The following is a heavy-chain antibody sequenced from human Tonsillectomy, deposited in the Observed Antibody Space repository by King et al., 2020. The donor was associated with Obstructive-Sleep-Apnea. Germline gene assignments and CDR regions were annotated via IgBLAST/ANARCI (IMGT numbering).Heavy chain of an antibody. CDR1: GYTFTNYD. CDR2: MNPNSGNT. J-gene: IGHJ4*02. CDR3: ARRSTKCYRCFDY. V-gene: IGHV1-8*01. D-gene: IGHD2-2*01. Sequence: VQLVESGAEVKKPGASVKVSCKASGYTFTNYDINWGRQATGQGPEWMGCMNPNSGNTVYAQRFQDRVTMTTNTSISTAYMELSSLKSEDTAVYYCARRSTKCYRCFDYWGQGTLVTVSS.